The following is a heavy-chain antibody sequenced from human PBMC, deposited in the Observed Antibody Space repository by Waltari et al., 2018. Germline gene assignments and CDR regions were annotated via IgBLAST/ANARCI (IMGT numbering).Heavy chain of an antibody. CDR3: ARYIVGTMVDY. Sequence: QLELQESGPGLVKPSETLSLTCIVSGASISISSRDYWGWIRQPPGKGLEWIGSIYSGGAPPYNPSLTSRVTVSVDTSKNQFSLRLRSVTAADTAVYYCARYIVGTMVDYWSPGTLVTVSS. J-gene: IGHJ4*02. CDR1: GASISISSRDY. D-gene: IGHD2-21*01. CDR2: IYSGGAP. V-gene: IGHV4-39*01.